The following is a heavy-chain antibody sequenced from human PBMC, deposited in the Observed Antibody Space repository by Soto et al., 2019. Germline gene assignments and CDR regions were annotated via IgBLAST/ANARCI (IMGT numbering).Heavy chain of an antibody. V-gene: IGHV3-23*01. CDR2: ISGTGDAT. J-gene: IGHJ4*02. CDR1: GFTFNNYA. Sequence: EVQLLESGGGLVQPGESLRLSCAVSGFTFNNYAMSWVRQAPGKGLEWVSIISGTGDATYYADSVKGRFTISRDNSKNTLSLQMNSLRAEDTAIDYCARWGAYKNRDNWGQGTLVTVSS. D-gene: IGHD1-1*01. CDR3: ARWGAYKNRDN.